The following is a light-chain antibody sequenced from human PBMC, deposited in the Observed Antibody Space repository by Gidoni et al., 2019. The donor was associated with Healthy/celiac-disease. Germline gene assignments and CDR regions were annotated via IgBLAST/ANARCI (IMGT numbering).Light chain of an antibody. CDR2: YDD. Sequence: QSVLTQPPSLSEAPRQRVTISCSGSSSNIGNNAVNWYQQLPGKAPKLLIYYDDLLPSGVSDRFSGSKSGTSASLAISGLQSEDEADYYCAAWDVSLNGVVFGGGTKLTVL. V-gene: IGLV1-36*01. CDR1: SSNIGNNA. J-gene: IGLJ2*01. CDR3: AAWDVSLNGVV.